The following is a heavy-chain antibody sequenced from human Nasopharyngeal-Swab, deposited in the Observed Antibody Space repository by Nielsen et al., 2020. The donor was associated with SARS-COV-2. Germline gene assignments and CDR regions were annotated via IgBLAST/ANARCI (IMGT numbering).Heavy chain of an antibody. V-gene: IGHV4-34*01. J-gene: IGHJ4*02. Sequence: SETLSLTCAVYGGSFSSYYWNWFRQPPGKGLEWIGEINHSGSTNYIPSLKSRVTISVGTSKNQFSLKLSSVTAADTAVYYCARTRDLYYYDRWGQGTLVTVSS. D-gene: IGHD3-22*01. CDR1: GGSFSSYY. CDR3: ARTRDLYYYDR. CDR2: INHSGST.